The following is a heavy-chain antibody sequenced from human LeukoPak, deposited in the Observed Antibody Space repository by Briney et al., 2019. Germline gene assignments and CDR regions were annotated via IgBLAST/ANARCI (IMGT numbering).Heavy chain of an antibody. D-gene: IGHD5-18*01. Sequence: GASVKVSCKASGYTFTGYYMHWVRQAPGQGLEWMGWINPNSGGTNYAQKFQGWVTMTRDTSISTAYMELSRLRSDDTAVYYCARDREGYSYGLYYYFDYWGQGTLVTVSS. CDR1: GYTFTGYY. V-gene: IGHV1-2*04. CDR3: ARDREGYSYGLYYYFDY. CDR2: INPNSGGT. J-gene: IGHJ4*02.